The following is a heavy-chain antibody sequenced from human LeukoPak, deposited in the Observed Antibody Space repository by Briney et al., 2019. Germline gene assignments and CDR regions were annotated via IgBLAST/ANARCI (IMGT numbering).Heavy chain of an antibody. CDR2: IYSGGST. CDR3: ARELSGSYAFDY. Sequence: GGSLRLSCAASGFTVSSNYMSWVRQAPGKGLEWVSVIYSGGSTYYADSVKGRFTISRDNSKNTLYLQMNSLRAEDTAVYYCARELSGSYAFDYWGQGTLVTVSS. V-gene: IGHV3-53*01. CDR1: GFTVSSNY. J-gene: IGHJ4*02. D-gene: IGHD1-26*01.